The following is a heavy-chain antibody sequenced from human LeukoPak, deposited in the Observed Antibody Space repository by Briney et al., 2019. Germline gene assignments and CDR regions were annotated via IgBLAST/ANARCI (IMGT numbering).Heavy chain of an antibody. V-gene: IGHV3-7*01. CDR2: IKEDGSEK. D-gene: IGHD6-13*01. Sequence: GGSLRLSCAASGFTFSNYWMSWVRQAPGKGLEWVANIKEDGSEKYYVDSVKGRFTISRDNARNPLYLQMNSLRAEDTAVYYCASGRQLGYWGQGTLVTVSS. J-gene: IGHJ4*02. CDR1: GFTFSNYW. CDR3: ASGRQLGY.